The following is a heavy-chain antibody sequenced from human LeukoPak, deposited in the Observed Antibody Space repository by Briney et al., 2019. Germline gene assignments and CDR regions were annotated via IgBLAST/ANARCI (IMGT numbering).Heavy chain of an antibody. Sequence: PAASVKVSCKASGYTFTGYYMHWVRQAPGQGLEWMGWINPNTGGTNYAQKFQGRVTMTRDTSISTPYMELSWLRSDDTAVYYCARALYTSRSYLATFSPTNFDYWGQGTLVTVSS. J-gene: IGHJ4*02. CDR3: ARALYTSRSYLATFSPTNFDY. V-gene: IGHV1-2*02. CDR1: GYTFTGYY. CDR2: INPNTGGT. D-gene: IGHD6-13*01.